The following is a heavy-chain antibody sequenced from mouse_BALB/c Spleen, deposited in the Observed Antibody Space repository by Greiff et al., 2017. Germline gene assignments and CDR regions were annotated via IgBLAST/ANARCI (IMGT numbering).Heavy chain of an antibody. J-gene: IGHJ4*01. Sequence: VQLQQPGAELVKPGASVKLSCKASGYTFTSYWMHWVKQRPGQGLEWIGEIDPSDSYTNYNQKFKGKATLTVDKSSSTAYMQLSSLTSEDSAVYYGARGGGYYYAMDYWGQGTSVTVSS. CDR1: GYTFTSYW. CDR3: ARGGGYYYAMDY. CDR2: IDPSDSYT. V-gene: IGHV1-69*02.